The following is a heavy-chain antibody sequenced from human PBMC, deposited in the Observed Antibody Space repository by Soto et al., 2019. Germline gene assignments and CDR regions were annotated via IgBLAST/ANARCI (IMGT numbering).Heavy chain of an antibody. J-gene: IGHJ6*03. CDR1: GGSSSSYY. CDR3: ARAGGYSGYMDV. D-gene: IGHD5-12*01. V-gene: IGHV4-59*01. CDR2: LYYSGST. Sequence: SETLSLTCTVSGGSSSSYYWSWIRQPPGKGLEWIGYLYYSGSTNYNPSLKSRATISADRSKNQFSLKLSSVTAADTAVYYCARAGGYSGYMDVWGKGTAVTLSS.